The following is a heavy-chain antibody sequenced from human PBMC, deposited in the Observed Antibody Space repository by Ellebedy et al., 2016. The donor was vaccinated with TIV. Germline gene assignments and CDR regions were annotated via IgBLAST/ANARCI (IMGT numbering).Heavy chain of an antibody. J-gene: IGHJ4*02. D-gene: IGHD5-12*01. CDR1: GDTFTRYV. CDR3: ARDPYQMATIRGYFDY. V-gene: IGHV1-3*01. CDR2: INAGNGNT. Sequence: ASVKVSCKAPGDTFTRYVMHWVCQAPGQRLEWMGWINAGNGNTKYSQKFQGRVTITRDTSASTAYMELSSLRSEDTAVYYCARDPYQMATIRGYFDYWGQGTLVTVSS.